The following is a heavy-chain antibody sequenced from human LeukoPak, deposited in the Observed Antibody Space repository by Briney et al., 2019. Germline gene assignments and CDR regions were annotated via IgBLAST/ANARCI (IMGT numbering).Heavy chain of an antibody. V-gene: IGHV1-2*02. D-gene: IGHD3-10*01. CDR1: GYTFTIYG. CDR2: INPNSGGT. Sequence: ASVKVSCKASGYTFTIYGISWVRQAPGQGLEWMGWINPNSGGTNYAQKFQGRVTMTRDTSISTAYMELSRLRSDDTAVYYCARMWFGEFVDYWGQGTLVTVSS. CDR3: ARMWFGEFVDY. J-gene: IGHJ4*02.